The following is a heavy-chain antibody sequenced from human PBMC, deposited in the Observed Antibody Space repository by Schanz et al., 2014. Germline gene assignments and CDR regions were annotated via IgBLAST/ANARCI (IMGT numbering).Heavy chain of an antibody. CDR2: INPNSGET. D-gene: IGHD5-12*01. J-gene: IGHJ4*02. Sequence: QVQLVQSGAEVKKPGAAVKLSCEASGFTFTTYYIFWVRQAPGQGLEWMGWINPNSGETNYEQKFKGRVTLTSDTSISTAFMELSGLTSDDTATYFCARARYTGYDCSGYWGQGTLLIVSS. CDR1: GFTFTTYY. CDR3: ARARYTGYDCSGY. V-gene: IGHV1-2*02.